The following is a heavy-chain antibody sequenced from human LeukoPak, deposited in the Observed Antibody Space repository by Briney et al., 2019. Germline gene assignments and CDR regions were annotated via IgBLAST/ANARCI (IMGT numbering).Heavy chain of an antibody. Sequence: ASVKVSCKVSGYTLTELSMHWVRQAPGKGLEWMGGFDPEDGETIYAQKFQGRVTMTRDTSTSTVYMELSSLRSEDTAVYYCARALRAFDIWGQGTMVTVSS. J-gene: IGHJ3*02. V-gene: IGHV1-24*01. D-gene: IGHD4-17*01. CDR2: FDPEDGET. CDR1: GYTLTELS. CDR3: ARALRAFDI.